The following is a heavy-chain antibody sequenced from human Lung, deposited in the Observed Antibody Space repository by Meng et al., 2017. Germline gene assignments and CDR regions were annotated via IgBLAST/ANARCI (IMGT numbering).Heavy chain of an antibody. CDR3: ARDEDISAAGKLFGDY. Sequence: GELVCGGREGKKAGALVKISRKPSGYPFPAYWIHRVTQGPGQGLELMGRIEPNKEPPQYAQNFQGRVNKTRYTSLSTVYKELNGIRCDDTAVYYCARDEDISAAGKLFGDYWGQGTLVTVSS. CDR1: GYPFPAYW. V-gene: IGHV1-2*02. D-gene: IGHD6-13*01. CDR2: IEPNKEPP. J-gene: IGHJ4*02.